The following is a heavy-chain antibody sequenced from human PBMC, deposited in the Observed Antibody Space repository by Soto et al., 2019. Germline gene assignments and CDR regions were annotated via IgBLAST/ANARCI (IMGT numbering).Heavy chain of an antibody. CDR3: ARALHCSGGRCSFDP. J-gene: IGHJ5*02. Sequence: PSETLSLTCSVFGGSVRSGDYDLSGIRQPPGKGLGWIGYIYYTGSSNYTPSLKRRVTISADTSKNQFSLKLSSVTAADTAVYYCARALHCSGGRCSFDPWGQGTLVTVS. CDR1: GGSVRSGDYD. CDR2: IYYTGSS. V-gene: IGHV4-61*08. D-gene: IGHD2-15*01.